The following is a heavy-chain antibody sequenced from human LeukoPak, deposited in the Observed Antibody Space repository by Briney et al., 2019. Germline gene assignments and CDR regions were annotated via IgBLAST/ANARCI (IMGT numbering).Heavy chain of an antibody. CDR3: ARLVIEPATIPPIGYYYYTDV. CDR2: INPNSGGT. J-gene: IGHJ6*03. CDR1: GYPFTNYY. V-gene: IGHV1-2*02. D-gene: IGHD2-2*01. Sequence: ASVKVSCKASGYPFTNYYLHWIRQAPGQGLEWMGWINPNSGGTKSLQKFQGRLIMTRDTSIDTAYMELSGLTSDDTAVYYCARLVIEPATIPPIGYYYYTDVWGKGTTVSISS.